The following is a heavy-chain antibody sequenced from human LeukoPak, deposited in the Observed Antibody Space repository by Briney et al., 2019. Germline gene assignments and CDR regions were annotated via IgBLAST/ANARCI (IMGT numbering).Heavy chain of an antibody. Sequence: PAGSLRLSCAASGFTFSSYSRIRMRQAPGKGLEGVSSISSSSSYIYYADSVKGRFTISRDNAKNSLYLQMNSLRAEDTAVYYCARHPRGIYDSTSNHYLDVWGKGPTVTVSS. V-gene: IGHV3-21*01. D-gene: IGHD3-3*01. CDR1: GFTFSSYS. CDR2: ISSSSSYI. CDR3: ARHPRGIYDSTSNHYLDV. J-gene: IGHJ6*03.